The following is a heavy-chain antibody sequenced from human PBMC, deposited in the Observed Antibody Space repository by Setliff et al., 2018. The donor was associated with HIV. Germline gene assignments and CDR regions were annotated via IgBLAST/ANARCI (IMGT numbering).Heavy chain of an antibody. CDR2: IYYSGST. CDR3: ERYRYYYDSSGYGRWFDP. J-gene: IGHJ5*02. Sequence: SQTLSLTCTVSGGSISSSSYYWGWIRQPPGKGLEWIGNIYYSGSTYYNPSLKSRVTISVDTSENQFSLRLNSVTAADTAVYYCERYRYYYDSSGYGRWFDPWGQGTLVTVSS. CDR1: GGSISSSSYY. D-gene: IGHD3-22*01. V-gene: IGHV4-39*01.